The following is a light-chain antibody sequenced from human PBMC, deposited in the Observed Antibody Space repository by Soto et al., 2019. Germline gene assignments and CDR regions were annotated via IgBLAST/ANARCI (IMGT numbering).Light chain of an antibody. CDR3: QQYNNWLT. CDR1: QSVSSN. Sequence: EIVMTQSPATLSLSPGERATLSCRASQSVSSNLAWYQQRPGQAPRLLIYGASTRATGIPARFSGSGSGTEFTLTISSLQSEDFAVSYCQQYNNWLTFGGGTKVEIK. CDR2: GAS. V-gene: IGKV3-15*01. J-gene: IGKJ4*01.